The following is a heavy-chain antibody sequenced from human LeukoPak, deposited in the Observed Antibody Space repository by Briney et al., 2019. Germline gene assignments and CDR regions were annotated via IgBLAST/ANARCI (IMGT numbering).Heavy chain of an antibody. V-gene: IGHV4-34*01. CDR3: ARGQRWLTGYGMDV. CDR1: GGSFSGYY. D-gene: IGHD7-27*01. Sequence: SETLTLTYAVYGGSFSGYYWSWIRQPPGKGLEWIGEINHSGSTNYNPSLKSRVTMSVDTSKNQFSLKLSSVTAADTAVYYCARGQRWLTGYGMDVWGQGTTVTVSS. CDR2: INHSGST. J-gene: IGHJ6*02.